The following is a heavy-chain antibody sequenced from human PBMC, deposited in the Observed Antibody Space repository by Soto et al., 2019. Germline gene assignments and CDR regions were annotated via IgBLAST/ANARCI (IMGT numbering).Heavy chain of an antibody. CDR3: ARGWLRDPWMY. J-gene: IGHJ4*02. D-gene: IGHD5-12*01. CDR2: ISASSTYI. CDR1: GFIFSSYT. Sequence: EVPLVESGGGLVKPGGSLTLSCAASGFIFSSYTMNWVRQAPGKGLEWVSSISASSTYIYYADSLKGRFTISRNNAYNSLYLQINSLSAEDTAVYYCARGWLRDPWMYWGQGTLVTVSS. V-gene: IGHV3-21*01.